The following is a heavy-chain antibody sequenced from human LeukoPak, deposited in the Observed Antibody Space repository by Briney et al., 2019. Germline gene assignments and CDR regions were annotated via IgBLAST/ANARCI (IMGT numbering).Heavy chain of an antibody. V-gene: IGHV4-59*11. D-gene: IGHD3-9*01. CDR3: ARSGYDILTGYYGFDY. CDR2: IYYSGST. Sequence: SETLSLTCAVSGGSISSHSWSWVRQPPGKGLEWIGYIYYSGSTNYNPSLKSRVTISVDTSKNQFSLKLSSMTAADTAVYYCARSGYDILTGYYGFDYWGQGTLVTVSS. J-gene: IGHJ4*02. CDR1: GGSISSHS.